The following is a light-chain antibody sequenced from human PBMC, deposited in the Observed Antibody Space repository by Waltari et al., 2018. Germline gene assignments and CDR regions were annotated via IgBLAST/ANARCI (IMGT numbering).Light chain of an antibody. J-gene: IGLJ1*01. CDR2: HTS. CDR3: LLSYSGARV. CDR1: TGPVTSAHY. V-gene: IGLV7-46*01. Sequence: QAVVTQEPSLTVSPGGTVTLTCGSSTGPVTSAHYPYWFQQKSGQAPRTLIYHTSNKHSWTPARFSGSLLGGKAALTLSGAQSEDEAEYYCLLSYSGARVFGAGTKATVL.